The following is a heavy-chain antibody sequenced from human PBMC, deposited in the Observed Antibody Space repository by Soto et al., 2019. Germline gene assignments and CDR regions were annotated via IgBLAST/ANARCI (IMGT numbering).Heavy chain of an antibody. CDR1: GGTFSSYA. Sequence: QVQLVQSGAEVKKPGSSVKVSCKASGGTFSSYAISWVRQAPGKGLEWMGGIIPIVGTAIYAQKFQGIVTITADESTRTAYMALSSLRSEHTAVYYCARDPLRGSSWYGWGQGTLVTVSS. V-gene: IGHV1-69*12. D-gene: IGHD6-13*01. J-gene: IGHJ4*02. CDR3: ARDPLRGSSWYG. CDR2: IIPIVGTA.